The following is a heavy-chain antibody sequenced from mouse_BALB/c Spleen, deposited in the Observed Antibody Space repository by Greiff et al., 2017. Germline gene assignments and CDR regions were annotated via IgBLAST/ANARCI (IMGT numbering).Heavy chain of an antibody. V-gene: IGHV3-6*02. CDR1: GYSITSCYY. CDR3: AREGDTSAWFAY. Sequence: EVQLQQSGPGLVKPSQSLSLTCSVTGYSITSCYYWNWIRQFPGNKLEWMGYISYDGSNNYNPSLKNRISITRDTSKNQFFLKLNSVTTEDTATYYCAREGDTSAWFAYWGQGTLVTVSA. J-gene: IGHJ3*01. CDR2: ISYDGSN.